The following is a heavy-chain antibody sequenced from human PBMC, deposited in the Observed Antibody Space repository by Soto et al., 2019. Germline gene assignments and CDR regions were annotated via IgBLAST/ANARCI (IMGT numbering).Heavy chain of an antibody. CDR1: GFSFSSYW. Sequence: PGGSLRLSCAASGFSFSSYWMSWVRQAPGKGLEWVANIKQDGTEIYYVDSVRGRFAISRDNAKNSLYLQMNSLRAEDTAVYYCGRDSVEWLLSFYYYGIDVWGQGTTVTVSS. CDR3: GRDSVEWLLSFYYYGIDV. D-gene: IGHD3-3*01. CDR2: IKQDGTEI. V-gene: IGHV3-7*01. J-gene: IGHJ6*02.